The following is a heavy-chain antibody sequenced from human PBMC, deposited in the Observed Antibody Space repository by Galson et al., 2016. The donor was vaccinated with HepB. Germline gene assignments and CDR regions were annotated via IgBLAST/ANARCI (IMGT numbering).Heavy chain of an antibody. D-gene: IGHD3-3*01. J-gene: IGHJ6*02. V-gene: IGHV1-69*13. CDR3: VTISYPLDA. CDR2: IIPVFNAS. Sequence: SVKVSCKASGGTFNNYAVNWVRQAPGHGLEWMGGIIPVFNASNYAQKFKGRVTITADEPTNRAYMELRSLRSEDTAIYYCVTISYPLDAWGQGTTVTVSS. CDR1: GGTFNNYA.